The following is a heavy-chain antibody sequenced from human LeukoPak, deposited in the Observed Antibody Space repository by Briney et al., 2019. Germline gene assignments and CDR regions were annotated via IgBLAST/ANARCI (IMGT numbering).Heavy chain of an antibody. J-gene: IGHJ4*02. CDR2: MLYSGST. D-gene: IGHD3-16*02. CDR3: ARSDIWGSYRFLDY. V-gene: IGHV4-59*08. CDR1: GASISNYY. Sequence: SETLSLTCTVSGASISNYYWSWIRQSPGKGLEGIGYMLYSGSTSQNPSLRSRVTISVDTSKNQVSLKLSSVTAADTPVYYCARSDIWGSYRFLDYWGQGALVTVSS.